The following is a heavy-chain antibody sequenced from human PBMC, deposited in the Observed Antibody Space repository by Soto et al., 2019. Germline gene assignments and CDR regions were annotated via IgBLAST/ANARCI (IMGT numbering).Heavy chain of an antibody. V-gene: IGHV3-33*01. CDR3: AREAREKRRTSGAFDI. D-gene: IGHD1-26*01. Sequence: QVQLVESGGGVVQPGRSLRLSCAASGFTISSYGMHWVRQAPGKGLEWVAVIWSDGSNKYYADSVKGRFTISRDNSKNTLYLQLNSLRAEDKAVYYCAREAREKRRTSGAFDIWGQGTMFTVSS. J-gene: IGHJ3*02. CDR1: GFTISSYG. CDR2: IWSDGSNK.